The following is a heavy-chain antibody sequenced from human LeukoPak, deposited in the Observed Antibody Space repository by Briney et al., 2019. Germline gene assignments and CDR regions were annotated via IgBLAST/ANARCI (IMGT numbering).Heavy chain of an antibody. D-gene: IGHD4-11*01. V-gene: IGHV3-23*01. CDR1: GLTFSNYA. CDR2: LSGSGGDT. CDR3: AKDLATVTTTYFDY. Sequence: GGSLRLSCAASGLTFSNYAMSWVRQAPGKGLEWVSTLSGSGGDTYYADSVKGRFTISRDNSKNTLYLQMNSLRAEDTAIYYCAKDLATVTTTYFDYWGQGTLVTVSS. J-gene: IGHJ4*02.